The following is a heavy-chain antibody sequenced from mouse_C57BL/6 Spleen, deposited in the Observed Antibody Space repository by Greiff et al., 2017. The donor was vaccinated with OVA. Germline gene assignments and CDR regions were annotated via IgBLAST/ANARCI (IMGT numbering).Heavy chain of an antibody. J-gene: IGHJ1*03. CDR3: ARLLGSYFDV. D-gene: IGHD2-12*01. CDR1: GFTFSDYY. CDR2: INYDGSST. V-gene: IGHV5-16*01. Sequence: EVKLVESEGGLVQPGSSMKLSCTASGFTFSDYYMAWVRQVPEKGLEWVANINYDGSSTYYLDSLKSRFIITRDNAKNILYLQMSSLKSEDTATYYCARLLGSYFDVWGTGTTVTVSS.